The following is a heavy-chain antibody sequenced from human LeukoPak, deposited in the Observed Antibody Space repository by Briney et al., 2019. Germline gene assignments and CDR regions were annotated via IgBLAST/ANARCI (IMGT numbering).Heavy chain of an antibody. CDR3: ARDKEMATINYYYYYMDV. V-gene: IGHV1-69*13. Sequence: ASVKVSCKASGGTFSSYAISWVRQAPGQGLEWMGGIIPIFGTANYAQKLQGRVTITADESTSTAYMELSSLRSEDTAVYYCARDKEMATINYYYYYMDVWGKGTTVTVSS. CDR2: IIPIFGTA. CDR1: GGTFSSYA. D-gene: IGHD5-24*01. J-gene: IGHJ6*03.